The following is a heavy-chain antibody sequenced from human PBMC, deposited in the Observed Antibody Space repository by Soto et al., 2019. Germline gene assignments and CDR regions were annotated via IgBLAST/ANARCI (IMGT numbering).Heavy chain of an antibody. V-gene: IGHV3-23*01. D-gene: IGHD5-12*01. J-gene: IGHJ4*02. CDR2: ISGSGGST. CDR1: GFTFSSYA. CDR3: AKVWRDGYTEGGG. Sequence: EVQLLESGGGLVQPGGSLRLSCAASGFTFSSYAMSWVRQAPGKGLEWVSAISGSGGSTYYADSVKGRFTISRDNSKNPLYLQMKSLRAEDTAVYYCAKVWRDGYTEGGGWGQGTLVTVSS.